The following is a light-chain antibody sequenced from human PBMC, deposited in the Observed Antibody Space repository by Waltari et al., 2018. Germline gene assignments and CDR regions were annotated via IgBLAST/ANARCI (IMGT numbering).Light chain of an antibody. CDR1: QSINSW. V-gene: IGKV1-5*03. CDR3: MQPVRWPPG. CDR2: KAS. Sequence: DIQMTQSPSTLSASVGARVTIPCRASQSINSWLAWYQQKPGKAPKLLVSKASSLESGVPDRFSASGSATDFTLNISRVEADDVGVYFCMQPVRWPPGFGPGTRVDIK. J-gene: IGKJ3*01.